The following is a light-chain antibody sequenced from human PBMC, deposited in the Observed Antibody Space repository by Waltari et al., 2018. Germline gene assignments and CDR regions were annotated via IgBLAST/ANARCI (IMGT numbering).Light chain of an antibody. Sequence: DIVMTKSPASLSVSLGERATLSCKSSQSVFYTSNNKNYLAWFQQKPGQPPKLLFYWASTRESGVPDRFSGSGSGADFTLTISSLQAEDVALYFCQQYYSSPFTFGPGTKVDIK. CDR2: WAS. J-gene: IGKJ3*01. V-gene: IGKV4-1*01. CDR3: QQYYSSPFT. CDR1: QSVFYTSNNKNY.